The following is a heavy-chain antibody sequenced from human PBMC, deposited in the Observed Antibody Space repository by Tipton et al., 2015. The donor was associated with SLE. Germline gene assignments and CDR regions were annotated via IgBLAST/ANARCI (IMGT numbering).Heavy chain of an antibody. V-gene: IGHV3-43D*04. CDR2: ISWDGGST. CDR1: GFTFDDYA. Sequence: SLRLSCAASGFTFDDYAMHWVRQAPGKGLEWVSLISWDGGSTYYADSVKGRFTISRDNAKNSLYLQMNSLRAEDTAVYYCARDHVGASRFDPWGQGTLVTVSS. CDR3: ARDHVGASRFDP. D-gene: IGHD1-26*01. J-gene: IGHJ5*02.